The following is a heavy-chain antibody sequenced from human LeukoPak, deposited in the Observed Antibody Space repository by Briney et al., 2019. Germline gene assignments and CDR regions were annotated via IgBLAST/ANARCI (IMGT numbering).Heavy chain of an antibody. CDR1: GFTFSNYS. CDR3: AELGITMIGGV. J-gene: IGHJ6*04. D-gene: IGHD3-10*02. V-gene: IGHV3-21*01. Sequence: PGGSLRLSCAASGFTFSNYSMSWVRQAPGKGLEWVSSISSSSRYIYYADSVKGRFTISRDNAKNSLYLQMNSLRAEDTAVYYCAELGITMIGGVWGKGTTVTISS. CDR2: ISSSSRYI.